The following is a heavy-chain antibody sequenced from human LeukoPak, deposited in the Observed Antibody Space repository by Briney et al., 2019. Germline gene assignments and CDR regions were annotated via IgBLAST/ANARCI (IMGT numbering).Heavy chain of an antibody. D-gene: IGHD3-22*01. Sequence: SETLSLTCTVSGGSISSYYWSWIRQPPGKGLEGIGYIYYSGSTNYNPSLKSRVTISVDTSKNQFSLKLSSVTTADTAVYYCVNYYDSSDYQQPNHFDYWGQGTLVTVSS. J-gene: IGHJ4*02. CDR3: VNYYDSSDYQQPNHFDY. CDR1: GGSISSYY. CDR2: IYYSGST. V-gene: IGHV4-59*08.